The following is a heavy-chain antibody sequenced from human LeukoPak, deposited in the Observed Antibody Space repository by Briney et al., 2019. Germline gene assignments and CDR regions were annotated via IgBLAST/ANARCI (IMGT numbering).Heavy chain of an antibody. Sequence: GGSLRLSCVASGFRFSRYAMRWVRQAPGQGLEWVSGISTDGDTTYYADFVKGRFTISRDNSKNTLYLQLNSLRAEDAAIYYCAKTYCTNGACYVDDGGEGTLITVSS. CDR1: GFRFSRYA. V-gene: IGHV3-23*01. CDR2: ISTDGDTT. D-gene: IGHD2-8*01. J-gene: IGHJ4*02. CDR3: AKTYCTNGACYVDD.